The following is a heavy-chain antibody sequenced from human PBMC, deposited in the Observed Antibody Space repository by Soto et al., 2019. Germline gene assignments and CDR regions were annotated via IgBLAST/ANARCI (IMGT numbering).Heavy chain of an antibody. Sequence: GGSLRLSCAASGFTFSSYSINWVRQTPGKGLEWVSSISSSSSYIYSADSVKGRFTISRDNAKNSLYLQMNSLRAEDTAVYYCARQGYCSGGGCHHYFYYYLDVWGKGTTVTVSS. CDR3: ARQGYCSGGGCHHYFYYYLDV. J-gene: IGHJ6*03. D-gene: IGHD2-15*01. CDR1: GFTFSSYS. CDR2: ISSSSSYI. V-gene: IGHV3-21*01.